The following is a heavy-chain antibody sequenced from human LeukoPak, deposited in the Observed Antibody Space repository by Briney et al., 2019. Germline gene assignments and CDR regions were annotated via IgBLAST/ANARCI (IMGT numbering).Heavy chain of an antibody. CDR3: ARQFDY. J-gene: IGHJ4*02. CDR1: GGSISSITYY. V-gene: IGHV4-39*01. CDR2: FYSSGSS. Sequence: LSEPLSLTCPLPGGSISSITYYWVWIRQSPGKGLGRIGNFYSSGSSYYNQSLPSRVTISVDTSKNQFSLILTSVTAADTAVYYWARQFDYCGQGTLVTVSS.